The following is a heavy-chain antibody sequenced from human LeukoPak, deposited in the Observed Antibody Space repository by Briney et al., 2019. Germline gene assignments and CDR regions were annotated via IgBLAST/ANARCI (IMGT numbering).Heavy chain of an antibody. CDR3: ARHETGPYFDY. J-gene: IGHJ4*02. V-gene: IGHV5-51*01. D-gene: IGHD1-1*01. CDR1: GYTFTSYW. Sequence: EVSCKASGYTFTSYWIGWVRQMPGKGLEWMGIIYPGDSDTRYSPSFQGQVTISADKSISTAYLQWSSLKASDTAMYYCARHETGPYFDYWGQGALVTVSS. CDR2: IYPGDSDT.